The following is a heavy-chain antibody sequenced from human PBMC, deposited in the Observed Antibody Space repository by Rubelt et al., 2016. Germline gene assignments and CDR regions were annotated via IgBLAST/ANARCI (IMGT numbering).Heavy chain of an antibody. CDR3: AKVRTGTTALTYYYYGMDV. CDR2: IRDDRSNK. D-gene: IGHD1-1*01. V-gene: IGHV3-30*02. Sequence: WVAFIRDDRSNKYYADSVTGRFTISRDNSKNTLYLQMNSLRAEDTAVYYCAKVRTGTTALTYYYYGMDVWGQGTTVTVSS. J-gene: IGHJ6*02.